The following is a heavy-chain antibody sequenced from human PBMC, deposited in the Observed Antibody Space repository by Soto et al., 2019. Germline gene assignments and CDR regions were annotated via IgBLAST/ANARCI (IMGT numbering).Heavy chain of an antibody. CDR1: GHTFTSLC. CDR3: AIHSDFIIAY. CDR2: IHTYNGNT. D-gene: IGHD2-21*01. J-gene: IGHJ4*02. Sequence: ASVKVSCKASGHTFTSLCIRWVRQAPGEGLEWVGGIHTYNGNTNFAQKLQGRVTLTTDTSTSTAYMELRSLKSDDTAVYYCAIHSDFIIAYWGKGTLVTVSP. V-gene: IGHV1-18*01.